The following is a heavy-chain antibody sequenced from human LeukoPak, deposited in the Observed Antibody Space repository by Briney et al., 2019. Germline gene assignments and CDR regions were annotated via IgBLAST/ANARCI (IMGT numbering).Heavy chain of an antibody. D-gene: IGHD2-2*01. CDR2: ITTGGNT. J-gene: IGHJ4*02. CDR1: GFTVLSNW. V-gene: IGHV3-53*01. CDR3: ARGCSSTSCYGFDY. Sequence: GGSLRLSCTASGFTVLSNWMSWVRQAPGKGLEWISVITTGGNTFYADSVKGRFTISRDNSKNTLYLQMNSLRAEDTAVYYCARGCSSTSCYGFDYWGQGTLVTVSS.